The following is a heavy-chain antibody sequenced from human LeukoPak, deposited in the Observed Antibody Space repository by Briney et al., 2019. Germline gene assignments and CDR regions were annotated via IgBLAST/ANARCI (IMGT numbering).Heavy chain of an antibody. Sequence: PSQTLSLTCTVSGGSISSGDYYWSWIRQPPGKGLEWIGYIYYSGSTYYNPSLKSRVTISVDTSKNQFSLKLSSVTAADTAVYYCARVPSPFYSSSWYYFDYWGQGTLVTVSS. CDR1: GGSISSGDYY. CDR3: ARVPSPFYSSSWYYFDY. D-gene: IGHD6-13*01. J-gene: IGHJ4*02. CDR2: IYYSGST. V-gene: IGHV4-30-4*08.